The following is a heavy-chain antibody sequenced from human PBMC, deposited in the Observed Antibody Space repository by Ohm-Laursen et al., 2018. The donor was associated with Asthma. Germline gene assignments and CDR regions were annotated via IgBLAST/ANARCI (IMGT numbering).Heavy chain of an antibody. V-gene: IGHV3-21*01. J-gene: IGHJ1*01. CDR2: ISTDSSFI. D-gene: IGHD1-26*01. CDR1: GYTFSRYS. CDR3: ARSGPVWEVPGREYCLDH. Sequence: SLRLSCAASGYTFSRYSIHWVRQIPGKGLEWVASISTDSSFIYYADSVRGRFTTSRDTARNSVYLQMNSLRAEDTAVYYCARSGPVWEVPGREYCLDHWGQGTLVTVSS.